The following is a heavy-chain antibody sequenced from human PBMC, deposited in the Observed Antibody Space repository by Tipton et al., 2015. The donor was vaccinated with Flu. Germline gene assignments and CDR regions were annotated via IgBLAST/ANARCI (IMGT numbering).Heavy chain of an antibody. D-gene: IGHD3-3*01. J-gene: IGHJ4*02. CDR3: ARGFTIFAVGTFDN. CDR1: GDSIGSDYF. Sequence: TLSLTCSVSGDSIGSDYFWGWIRQPPGKGLEWIGYIYANGKAYYNPSLKSRVTVSLGTSKNQFSLDLRSVTAADTAFYYCARGFTIFAVGTFDNWGRGTLVTVSS. CDR2: IYANGKA. V-gene: IGHV4-31*03.